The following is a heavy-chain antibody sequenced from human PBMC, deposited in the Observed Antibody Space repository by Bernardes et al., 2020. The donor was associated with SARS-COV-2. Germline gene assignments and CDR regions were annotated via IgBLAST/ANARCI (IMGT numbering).Heavy chain of an antibody. CDR2: INPNSGDT. CDR1: GYAFFGYY. Sequence: ASVKVSCEGSGYAFFGYYIHWVRQAPGQGLEWMGWINPNSGDTKYAKKFEGWVSMTMVTLSTAVHMELSGLKDTAVYYCARGLSDYDDSSGYFQFDPWGQGTLVTVSS. D-gene: IGHD3-22*01. CDR3: ARGLSDYDDSSGYFQFDP. V-gene: IGHV1-2*04. J-gene: IGHJ5*02.